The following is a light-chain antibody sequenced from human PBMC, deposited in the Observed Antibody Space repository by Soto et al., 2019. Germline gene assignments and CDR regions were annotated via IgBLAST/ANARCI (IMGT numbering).Light chain of an antibody. J-gene: IGLJ2*01. Sequence: SSELTQPPSVSVAPGKTARITCGGNNIGSKSVHWYQQKPGQAPVLVIYYDSDRPSGIPERFSGSNSGNTATLTISRVEAGDEADYYCQVWDSSSDHPVFGGWTKLTVL. CDR2: YDS. CDR1: NIGSKS. CDR3: QVWDSSSDHPV. V-gene: IGLV3-21*04.